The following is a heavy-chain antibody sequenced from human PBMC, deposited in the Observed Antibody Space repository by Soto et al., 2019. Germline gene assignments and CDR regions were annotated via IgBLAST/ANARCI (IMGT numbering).Heavy chain of an antibody. J-gene: IGHJ6*02. Sequence: PGESLKISCKGSGYSFTSYWIGWVRQMPGKGLEWMGILYPGDSDTRYSPSFQGQVTISADKSISTAYLQWSSLKASDTAMYYCARLNVVVPARYYYGMDVWGQGTTVTVSS. CDR1: GYSFTSYW. D-gene: IGHD2-2*01. V-gene: IGHV5-51*01. CDR2: LYPGDSDT. CDR3: ARLNVVVPARYYYGMDV.